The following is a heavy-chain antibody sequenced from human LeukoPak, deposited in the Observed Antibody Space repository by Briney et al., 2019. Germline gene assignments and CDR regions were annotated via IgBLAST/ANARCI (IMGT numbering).Heavy chain of an antibody. Sequence: SVTVSCKASGGTFSSYAISWVRQAPGQGLEWIGRIIPIFGIANYAQKFQGRVTITADKSTSTAYMELSSLRSEDTAVYYCARDRRGYSYGSDYWGQGTLVTVSS. V-gene: IGHV1-69*04. J-gene: IGHJ4*02. CDR3: ARDRRGYSYGSDY. D-gene: IGHD5-18*01. CDR1: GGTFSSYA. CDR2: IIPIFGIA.